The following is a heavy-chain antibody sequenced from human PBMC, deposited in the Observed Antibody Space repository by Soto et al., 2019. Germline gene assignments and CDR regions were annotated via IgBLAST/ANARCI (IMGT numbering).Heavy chain of an antibody. CDR3: ARDKISGLFDY. V-gene: IGHV4-34*01. J-gene: IGHJ4*02. CDR2: INHSGST. Sequence: WTWIRQPPGTGLEWIGEINHSGSTNYNPSLKSRPTISVDTSKNQFSLKLTSVTAADTAVYYCARDKISGLFDYWDQGTLVTLSS.